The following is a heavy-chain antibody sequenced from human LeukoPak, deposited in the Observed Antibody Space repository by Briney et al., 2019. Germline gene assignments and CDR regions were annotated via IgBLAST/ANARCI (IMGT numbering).Heavy chain of an antibody. CDR2: ITPIFGTA. J-gene: IGHJ1*01. CDR3: ARGGRSGSYYLYFQH. CDR1: GGTFSSYA. D-gene: IGHD1-26*01. Sequence: ASVKVSCKASGGTFSSYAISWVRQAPGQGLQWMGGITPIFGTANYAQKFQGRVTITADESTSTAYTELSSLRSEDTAVYYCARGGRSGSYYLYFQHWGQGTLVTVSS. V-gene: IGHV1-69*01.